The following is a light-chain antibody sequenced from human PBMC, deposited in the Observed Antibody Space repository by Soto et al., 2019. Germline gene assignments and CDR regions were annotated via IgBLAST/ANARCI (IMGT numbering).Light chain of an antibody. V-gene: IGKV3-20*01. CDR1: QSVSSSY. Sequence: EIVLTQSPGTLSLSPGERATLSCRASQSVSSSYLAWYQQKPGQAPRLLIYGASSRATGIPDRFSGGGSGTDFTLTISRLEPEDFAVYYCQQYGSSPATFGGGTKVDIK. CDR3: QQYGSSPAT. CDR2: GAS. J-gene: IGKJ4*01.